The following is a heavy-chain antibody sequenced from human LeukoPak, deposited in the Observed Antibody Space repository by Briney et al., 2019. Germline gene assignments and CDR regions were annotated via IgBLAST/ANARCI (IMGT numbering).Heavy chain of an antibody. CDR1: GFTFSSYA. V-gene: IGHV3-23*01. CDR3: ARARGHSGSYYWDY. CDR2: ISGSGGST. J-gene: IGHJ4*02. Sequence: GGSLRLSCAASGFTFSSYAMSWVRQAPGKGLEWVSAISGSGGSTYYADSVKGRFTISRDNSKNTLYLQMNSLRAEDTAVYYCARARGHSGSYYWDYWGQGTLVTVSS. D-gene: IGHD1-26*01.